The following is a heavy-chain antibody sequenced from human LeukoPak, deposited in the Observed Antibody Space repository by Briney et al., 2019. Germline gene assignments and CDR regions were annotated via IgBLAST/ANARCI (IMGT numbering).Heavy chain of an antibody. Sequence: GGSLRLSCAASGFTFSGYAMSWVRQAPGKGLEWVSTIIGSGGSSYSADSVKGRFTISRDNSKNTLYLQMNSLRAEDTAVYYCAKGPGYFYGSGSNYFDYWGQGTLVTVSS. CDR3: AKGPGYFYGSGSNYFDY. V-gene: IGHV3-23*01. J-gene: IGHJ4*02. CDR2: IIGSGGSS. D-gene: IGHD3-10*01. CDR1: GFTFSGYA.